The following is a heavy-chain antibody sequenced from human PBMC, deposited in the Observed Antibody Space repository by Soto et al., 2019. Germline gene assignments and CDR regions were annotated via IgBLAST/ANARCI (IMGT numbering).Heavy chain of an antibody. CDR3: ARMESFGSLNWFDP. J-gene: IGHJ5*02. V-gene: IGHV1-2*02. Sequence: ASVKVSCKASGYTFTGYYMHWVRQAPGRGLEWMGWMNPGSGDTGYAQKFQGRVTMTRDISIATAYMELTGLTSEDTAIYYCARMESFGSLNWFDPWGQGTLVTVSS. CDR2: MNPGSGDT. CDR1: GYTFTGYY. D-gene: IGHD5-18*01.